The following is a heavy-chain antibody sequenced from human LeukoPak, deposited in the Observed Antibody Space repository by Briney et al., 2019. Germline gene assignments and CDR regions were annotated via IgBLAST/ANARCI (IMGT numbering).Heavy chain of an antibody. CDR3: ARGRWVTGTYPDFDY. V-gene: IGHV1-2*06. D-gene: IGHD1-20*01. J-gene: IGHJ4*02. CDR1: GYTFTGYY. CDR2: INPNSGGT. Sequence: ASVKVSCKASGYTFTGYYMHWVRQAPGQGLEWMGRINPNSGGTNYAQKFQGRVTMTWDTSISTAYMELSRLRSDDTAVYYCARGRWVTGTYPDFDYWGQGTLVTVSS.